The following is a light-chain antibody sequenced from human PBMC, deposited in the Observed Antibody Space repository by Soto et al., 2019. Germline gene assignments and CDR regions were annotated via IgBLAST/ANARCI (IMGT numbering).Light chain of an antibody. J-gene: IGKJ1*01. Sequence: EIVLTQSPATLSLSPGERATLSCRASQSISSSLAWYQRKPGQAPRLLIYDASSRATGIPARFSGSGSGTDFTLTISSLEPEDFAVYYCQQRSTWPLTFGQGTKVEIK. CDR3: QQRSTWPLT. CDR2: DAS. CDR1: QSISSS. V-gene: IGKV3-11*01.